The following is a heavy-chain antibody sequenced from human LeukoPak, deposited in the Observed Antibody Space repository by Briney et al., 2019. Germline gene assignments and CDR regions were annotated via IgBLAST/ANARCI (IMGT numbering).Heavy chain of an antibody. J-gene: IGHJ4*02. CDR3: ARGRRGFLEWPIWGFVY. Sequence: PSETLSLTCAVYGGSFSGYYWSWIRQPPGKGLEWIGEINHSGSTNYNPSLKSRVTISVDTSKNQFSLKLSSVTAADTAVYDCARGRRGFLEWPIWGFVYWGQGTLVTVSS. D-gene: IGHD3-3*01. CDR2: INHSGST. V-gene: IGHV4-34*01. CDR1: GGSFSGYY.